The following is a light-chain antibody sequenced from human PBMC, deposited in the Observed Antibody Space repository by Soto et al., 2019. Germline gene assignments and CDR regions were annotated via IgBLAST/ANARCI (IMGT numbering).Light chain of an antibody. J-gene: IGLJ1*01. CDR3: SSYTSRSTLV. Sequence: QSVLTQPASVSGSPGQSITISCTGTSSDVGGYNFVSWYQHHPGKAPKLMIYEVSNRPSGVSHRFSGSKSGNTASLTISGLQDDEEADYYCSSYTSRSTLVFGTGTKVTVL. CDR1: SSDVGGYNF. V-gene: IGLV2-14*01. CDR2: EVS.